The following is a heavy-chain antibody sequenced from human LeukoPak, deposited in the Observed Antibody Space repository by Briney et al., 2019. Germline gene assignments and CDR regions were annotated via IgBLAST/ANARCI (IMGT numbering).Heavy chain of an antibody. V-gene: IGHV3-30*04. J-gene: IGHJ6*02. Sequence: GSLRLSCAASGFTFSSYAMHWVRQAPGKGLEWVAVISYDGSNKYYADSVKGRFTISRDNFKNTLYLQMNSLRAEDTAVYYCARVQDYYDSSGYFLYYYDGMDVWGQGTTVTVSS. CDR1: GFTFSSYA. CDR3: ARVQDYYDSSGYFLYYYDGMDV. CDR2: ISYDGSNK. D-gene: IGHD3-22*01.